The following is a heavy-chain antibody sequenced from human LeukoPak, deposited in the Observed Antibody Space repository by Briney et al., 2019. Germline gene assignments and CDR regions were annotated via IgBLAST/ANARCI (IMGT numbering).Heavy chain of an antibody. CDR1: GFTFISYE. CDR2: INTDGGRT. V-gene: IGHV3-74*01. Sequence: GGSLRLSCAASGFTFISYEMQWVRQAPGKGLVWVSRINTDGGRTSYADSVKGRFTISRDNAKNTLYLQMNSLRAEDTGVYYCARELPREVTLDYWGQGTLVTVSS. J-gene: IGHJ4*02. CDR3: ARELPREVTLDY. D-gene: IGHD2-21*02.